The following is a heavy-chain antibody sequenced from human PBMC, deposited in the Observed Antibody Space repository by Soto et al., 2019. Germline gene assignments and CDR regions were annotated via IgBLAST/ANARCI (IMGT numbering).Heavy chain of an antibody. J-gene: IGHJ4*02. Sequence: SDTLSLTCTVSGRSISSYYWSWIRQPPGKGLEWIGYIYYSGGTNYNPSLKSRVTISVDTSKNQFSLKLSSVTAADTAVYYCARVYGDYLDYWGQGTLVTVS. CDR3: ARVYGDYLDY. D-gene: IGHD4-17*01. CDR2: IYYSGGT. V-gene: IGHV4-59*07. CDR1: GRSISSYY.